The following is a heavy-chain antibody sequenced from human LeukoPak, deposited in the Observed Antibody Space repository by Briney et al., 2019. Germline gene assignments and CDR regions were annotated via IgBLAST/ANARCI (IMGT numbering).Heavy chain of an antibody. V-gene: IGHV1-46*01. Sequence: GASVKVSCKASGYTFTSYYMHWVRQAPRQGLEWMGIINPGGGSTSYAQKFQGRVTMTRDMSTSTVYLELSGLRSEDTAVYYCAIDGEYCSGGTCYYFDYWGQGTLVTVSS. CDR1: GYTFTSYY. D-gene: IGHD2-15*01. CDR3: AIDGEYCSGGTCYYFDY. CDR2: INPGGGST. J-gene: IGHJ4*02.